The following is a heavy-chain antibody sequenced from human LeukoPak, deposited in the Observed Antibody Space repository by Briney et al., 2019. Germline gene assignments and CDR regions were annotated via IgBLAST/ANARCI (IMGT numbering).Heavy chain of an antibody. CDR2: INWNGGST. J-gene: IGHJ4*02. CDR1: GFTFDDYG. CDR3: ARDYYYGSGSTPDY. D-gene: IGHD3-10*01. V-gene: IGHV3-20*04. Sequence: GALRLSCAASGFTFDDYGMSWVRQAPGKGLEWVSGINWNGGSTGYADSVKGRFTISRDNAKNSLYLQMNSLRAEDTALYYCARDYYYGSGSTPDYWGQGTLVTVSS.